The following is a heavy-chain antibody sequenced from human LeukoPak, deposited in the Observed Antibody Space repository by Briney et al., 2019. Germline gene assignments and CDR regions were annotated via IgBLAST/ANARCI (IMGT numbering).Heavy chain of an antibody. V-gene: IGHV1-69*04. Sequence: SVKVSCKASGGTFSSYSISWVRQAPGQGLEWMGRIIPILGIANYAQKFQGRVTITAAKSTSTAYMELSSLRFEDTAVYYCARDLSLDPDDYGDGRSGYWFDPWGQGTLVTVSS. J-gene: IGHJ5*02. CDR2: IIPILGIA. CDR1: GGTFSSYS. CDR3: ARDLSLDPDDYGDGRSGYWFDP. D-gene: IGHD4-17*01.